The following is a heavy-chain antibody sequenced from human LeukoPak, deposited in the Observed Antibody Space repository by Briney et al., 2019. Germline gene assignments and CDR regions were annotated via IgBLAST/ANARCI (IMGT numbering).Heavy chain of an antibody. CDR1: GFTFTSYS. V-gene: IGHV3-21*01. Sequence: GGSLRLSCAASGFTFTSYSMNWVRQAPGRGLEWVSSISSSSTYIYYAYSVKGRFTISRDNAKNSLYLQMNGLRAEDTALYYCARDRCSGGSCYSPDYWGQGTLVTVSS. J-gene: IGHJ4*02. CDR3: ARDRCSGGSCYSPDY. D-gene: IGHD2-15*01. CDR2: ISSSSTYI.